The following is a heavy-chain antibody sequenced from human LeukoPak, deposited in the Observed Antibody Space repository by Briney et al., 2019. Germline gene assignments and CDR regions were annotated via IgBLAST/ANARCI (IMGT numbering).Heavy chain of an antibody. D-gene: IGHD5-18*01. CDR1: GDSVRSYY. Sequence: SETLSLTCTVSGDSVRSYYWSWIRQSPGKGLEWIGYIYYSGGSKYSPSLKSRVSVSVDTSQNQVSLTLTSVTAADTAVYYCASGGERGFSYGLETWGQGTLVTVSS. J-gene: IGHJ4*02. CDR2: IYYSGGS. CDR3: ASGGERGFSYGLET. V-gene: IGHV4-59*02.